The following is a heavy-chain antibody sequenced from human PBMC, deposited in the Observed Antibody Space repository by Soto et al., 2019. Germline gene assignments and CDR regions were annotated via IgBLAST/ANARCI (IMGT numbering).Heavy chain of an antibody. CDR2: ISYDGSNK. D-gene: IGHD3-3*01. Sequence: QVQLVESGGGVVQPGRSLRLSCAASGFTFSSYGMHWVRQAPGKGLEWVAVISYDGSNKYYADSVKGRFTISRDNSMNTLYLQMNSLRAEDTAVYYCAKDLLGWLLRQRGDFGYWGQGTLVTVCS. V-gene: IGHV3-30*18. J-gene: IGHJ4*02. CDR3: AKDLLGWLLRQRGDFGY. CDR1: GFTFSSYG.